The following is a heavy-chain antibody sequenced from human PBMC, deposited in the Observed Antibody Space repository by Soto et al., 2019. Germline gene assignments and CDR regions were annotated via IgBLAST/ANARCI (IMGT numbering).Heavy chain of an antibody. Sequence: QVQLQQWGAGLLKPSETLSLTCAVYGGSFSGYYWSWIRQPPGKGLEWIGEINHSGSTNYNPSLKSRVTVSVDTSKNQFSLKLSSVTAADTAVYYCARGPTHVLRYFDWYRGGGIFDYGGQGTLVTVSS. V-gene: IGHV4-34*01. CDR3: ARGPTHVLRYFDWYRGGGIFDY. D-gene: IGHD3-9*01. J-gene: IGHJ4*02. CDR1: GGSFSGYY. CDR2: INHSGST.